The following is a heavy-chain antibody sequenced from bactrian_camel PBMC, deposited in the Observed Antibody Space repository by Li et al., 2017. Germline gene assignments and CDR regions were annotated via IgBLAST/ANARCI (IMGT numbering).Heavy chain of an antibody. J-gene: IGHJ4*01. V-gene: IGHV3S54*01. CDR3: AVDSKWTCAAGSWWQVPLYGD. CDR1: NC. CDR2: IATGSGNT. D-gene: IGHD7*01. Sequence: NCMAWFRQAPGKEREGVARIATGSGNTYYADSVKGRFTIGQYIANNTMYLIMNSLKPEDSAVYYCAVDSKWTCAAGSWWQVPLYGDWGQGTQVTVS.